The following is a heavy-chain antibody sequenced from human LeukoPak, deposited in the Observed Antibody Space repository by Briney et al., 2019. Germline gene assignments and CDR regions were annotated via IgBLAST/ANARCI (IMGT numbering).Heavy chain of an antibody. CDR1: GGSISSSSYY. V-gene: IGHV4-39*07. D-gene: IGHD5-18*01. CDR3: ARLQPGAKYYFDY. Sequence: SETLSLTCTVSGGSISSSSYYWGWIRQPPGKGLEWIGSIYYSGSTYYNPSLKSRVTISVDTSKNQFSLKLSSVTAADTAVYYCARLQPGAKYYFDYWGQGTLVTVSS. J-gene: IGHJ4*02. CDR2: IYYSGST.